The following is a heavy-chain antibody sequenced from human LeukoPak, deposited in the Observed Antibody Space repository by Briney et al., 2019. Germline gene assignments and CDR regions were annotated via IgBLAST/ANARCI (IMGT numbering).Heavy chain of an antibody. Sequence: GGSLRLSCTASGFTFGDYAMSWFRQAPGKGLEWVGFIRSKAHGGTTDCAASVKGRFTISRDDSKSSAYLQMNSLKTEDTAVYYCTRGGWENRFDYWGQGTLVTVSS. J-gene: IGHJ4*02. CDR1: GFTFGDYA. V-gene: IGHV3-49*03. CDR2: IRSKAHGGTT. CDR3: TRGGWENRFDY. D-gene: IGHD1-14*01.